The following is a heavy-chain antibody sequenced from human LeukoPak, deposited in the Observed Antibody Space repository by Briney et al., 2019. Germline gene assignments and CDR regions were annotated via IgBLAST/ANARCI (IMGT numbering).Heavy chain of an antibody. Sequence: PGRSLRLSCAASGFTFGDYAMHWVRQAPGKGLEWVSGISRNSGNIGYADSVKGRFTISRDNAKNSLSLQMNSLRAEDTALYYCANLHGDYRDYWGQGTLVTVSS. CDR2: ISRNSGNI. CDR3: ANLHGDYRDY. CDR1: GFTFGDYA. V-gene: IGHV3-9*01. D-gene: IGHD4-17*01. J-gene: IGHJ4*02.